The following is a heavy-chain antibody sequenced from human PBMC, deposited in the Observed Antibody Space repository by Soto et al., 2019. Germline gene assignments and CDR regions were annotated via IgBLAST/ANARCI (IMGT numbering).Heavy chain of an antibody. D-gene: IGHD3-9*01. J-gene: IGHJ6*03. Sequence: GGSLRLSCAASGFTFSSYWMSWVRQAPGKGLEWVANIKQDGSEKYYVDSVKGRFTISRDNAKNSLYLQMNSLRAEDTAVYYCARDLNDILTGYPAPGVYMDVWGKGTTVTVSS. CDR3: ARDLNDILTGYPAPGVYMDV. CDR2: IKQDGSEK. V-gene: IGHV3-7*01. CDR1: GFTFSSYW.